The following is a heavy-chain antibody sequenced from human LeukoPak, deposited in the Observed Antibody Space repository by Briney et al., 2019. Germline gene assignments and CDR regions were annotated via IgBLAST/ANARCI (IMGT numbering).Heavy chain of an antibody. V-gene: IGHV4-39*07. J-gene: IGHJ4*02. CDR3: AKGKDDSSGWYFFY. CDR2: IYYSGST. CDR1: GGSISSSSYY. Sequence: SETLSLTCTVSGGSISSSSYYWGWIRQPPGKGLEWIGSIYYSGSTYYNPSLKSRVTISVDTSKNQFSLKLSSVTAADTAVYYCAKGKDDSSGWYFFYWGQGTLVTVSS. D-gene: IGHD6-19*01.